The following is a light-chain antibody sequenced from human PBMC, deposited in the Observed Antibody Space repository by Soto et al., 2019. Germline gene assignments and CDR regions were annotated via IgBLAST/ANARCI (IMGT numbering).Light chain of an antibody. CDR1: QDISSY. CDR3: QQLRTYPQT. CDR2: AAS. J-gene: IGKJ1*01. Sequence: DIQLTQSPSFLYASVGDRVTITCRASQDISSYLAWYQQKPGKAPNLLMYAASSLQSGVPSRFSGSGSGTEFTLTTSSLQPEDFATYYCQQLRTYPQTFGQGTKVDIK. V-gene: IGKV1-9*01.